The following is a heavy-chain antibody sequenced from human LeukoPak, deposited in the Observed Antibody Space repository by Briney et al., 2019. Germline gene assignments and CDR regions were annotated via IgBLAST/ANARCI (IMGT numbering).Heavy chain of an antibody. V-gene: IGHV4-39*01. CDR2: IYYRGST. Sequence: SETLSLTCTVSGGSISSSSYYWGWIRQPPGKGLEWIGSIYYRGSTYYNPSLKSRVTISVDTSKNQFSLKLSSVTAADTAVYYCAGAHLRYFDWLLSSASFDYWGQGTLVTVSS. J-gene: IGHJ4*02. D-gene: IGHD3-9*01. CDR3: AGAHLRYFDWLLSSASFDY. CDR1: GGSISSSSYY.